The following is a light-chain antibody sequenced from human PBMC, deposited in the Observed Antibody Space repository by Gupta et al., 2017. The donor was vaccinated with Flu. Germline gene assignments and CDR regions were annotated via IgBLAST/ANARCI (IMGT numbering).Light chain of an antibody. Sequence: DIVLTQSPPSLPVTPGEPAFIFCRSSQSRLSSNGADYLAWYVQKPGQSPHLLDMYSSSRPSGVPDRISGSGSGTDFTLQISSLEPEDVGVYYCMQNLQAPFTFGGGTKVEIK. CDR1: QSRLSSNGADY. CDR3: MQNLQAPFT. CDR2: YSS. J-gene: IGKJ4*01. V-gene: IGKV2-28*01.